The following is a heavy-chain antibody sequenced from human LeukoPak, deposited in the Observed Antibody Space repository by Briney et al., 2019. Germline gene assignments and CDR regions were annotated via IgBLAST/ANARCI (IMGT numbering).Heavy chain of an antibody. J-gene: IGHJ6*03. V-gene: IGHV4-59*08. CDR1: GGSIRGYY. CDR2: IYYSGST. Sequence: SETLSLTCTVSGGSIRGYYWSWVRQPPGKGLEWIAYIYYSGSTNYNPSLKSRVTISLDTSKNQFSLKLSSVTAADTAVYYCAVGATHYYMDVWGTGTTLTVSS. CDR3: AVGATHYYMDV. D-gene: IGHD3-16*01.